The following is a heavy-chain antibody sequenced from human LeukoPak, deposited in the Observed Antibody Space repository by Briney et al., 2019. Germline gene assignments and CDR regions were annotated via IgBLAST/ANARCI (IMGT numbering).Heavy chain of an antibody. CDR2: ISWNSGSI. CDR1: GFTFDDSA. J-gene: IGHJ4*02. V-gene: IGHV3-9*01. Sequence: GGSLRLSCAASGFTFDDSAMHWVRQAPGKGLEWVSGISWNSGSIVYADSVKGRFTISRDNAKNSLYLQMNSLRAEDTVLYYCTKGPSYDILTAYYYYWGQGTLVTVSS. D-gene: IGHD3-9*01. CDR3: TKGPSYDILTAYYYY.